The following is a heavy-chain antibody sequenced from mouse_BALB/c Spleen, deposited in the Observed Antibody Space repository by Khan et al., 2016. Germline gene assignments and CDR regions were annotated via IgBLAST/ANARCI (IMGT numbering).Heavy chain of an antibody. CDR3: ARDDQDYDAWFAS. D-gene: IGHD2-4*01. CDR2: IWAGGST. Sequence: VQLQESGPGLVAPSQSLSITCTVSGFSLTTSGVHWIRQPPGKGLDWLGVIWAGGSTDYNSALMSRLTITKDNSQNQVFLKMNSLQTDDTAQYYCARDDQDYDAWFASWGQGTLVTVSA. J-gene: IGHJ3*01. V-gene: IGHV2-9*02. CDR1: GFSLTTSG.